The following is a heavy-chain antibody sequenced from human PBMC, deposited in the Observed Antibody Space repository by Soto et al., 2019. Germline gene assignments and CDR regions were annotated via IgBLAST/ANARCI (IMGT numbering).Heavy chain of an antibody. D-gene: IGHD3-3*01. CDR3: ARDHVPDFPFRPRKAVNWFDP. CDR2: INPNSGGT. Sequence: ASVKVSCKASGYTFTGCYRRWVRQAPGQGLEWMGWINPNSGGTNYAQKFQGWVTMTRDTSTSTAYMELSRLRSDDTAVYYCARDHVPDFPFRPRKAVNWFDPWGQGTLVTVSS. CDR1: GYTFTGCY. J-gene: IGHJ5*02. V-gene: IGHV1-2*04.